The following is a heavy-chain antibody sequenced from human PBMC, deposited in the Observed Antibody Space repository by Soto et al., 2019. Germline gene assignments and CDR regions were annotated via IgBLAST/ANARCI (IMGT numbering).Heavy chain of an antibody. Sequence: QVQLVQSGAEVKKPGASVKVSCKASGYSFTSFGISWVRQAPGHGLEWIGWISAYNGNTNYAQNFQGRVTMTTDTSTNTAYMELWSLRSDDTAVYFCARDQVLKGRLDPWGQGTLITVSS. V-gene: IGHV1-18*01. CDR3: ARDQVLKGRLDP. CDR2: ISAYNGNT. CDR1: GYSFTSFG. D-gene: IGHD3-10*01. J-gene: IGHJ5*02.